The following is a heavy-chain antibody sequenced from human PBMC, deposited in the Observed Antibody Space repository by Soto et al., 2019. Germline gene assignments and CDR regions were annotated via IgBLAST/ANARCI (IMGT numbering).Heavy chain of an antibody. Sequence: ASVKVSCKASGYTFTSYDINWVRQATGQGLEWMGWMNPNSGNTGYAQEFQGRVTMTRNTSISTAYMDLSSLRSDDTAVYYCARERAEAGFDYWGQGTLVTVSS. D-gene: IGHD6-13*01. CDR2: MNPNSGNT. CDR3: ARERAEAGFDY. J-gene: IGHJ4*02. CDR1: GYTFTSYD. V-gene: IGHV1-8*01.